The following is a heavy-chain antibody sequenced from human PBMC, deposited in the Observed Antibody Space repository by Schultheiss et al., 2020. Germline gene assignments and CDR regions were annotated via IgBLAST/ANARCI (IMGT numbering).Heavy chain of an antibody. CDR2: ISAYNGNT. J-gene: IGHJ5*02. CDR3: AREDTAMDGAWFDP. D-gene: IGHD5-18*01. CDR1: GYTFTSYD. Sequence: ASVKVSCKASGYTFTSYDISWVRQAPGQGLEWMGWISAYNGNTNYAQKLQGRVTITSDTSASTAYMELRSLRSDDTAVYYCAREDTAMDGAWFDPWGQGTLVTVSS. V-gene: IGHV1-18*01.